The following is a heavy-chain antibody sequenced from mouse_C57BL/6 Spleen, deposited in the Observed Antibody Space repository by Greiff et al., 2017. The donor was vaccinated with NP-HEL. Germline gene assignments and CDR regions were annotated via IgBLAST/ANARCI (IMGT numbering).Heavy chain of an antibody. Sequence: DVQLVESEGGLVQPGSSMKLSCTASGFTFSDYYMAWVRQVPEKGLEWVANINYDGSSTYYLDSLKSRFIISRDNAKNILYLQMSSLKSEDTATYYCARESRYYGSSLRDYAMDYWGQGTSVTVSS. V-gene: IGHV5-16*01. CDR3: ARESRYYGSSLRDYAMDY. J-gene: IGHJ4*01. CDR1: GFTFSDYY. CDR2: INYDGSST. D-gene: IGHD1-1*01.